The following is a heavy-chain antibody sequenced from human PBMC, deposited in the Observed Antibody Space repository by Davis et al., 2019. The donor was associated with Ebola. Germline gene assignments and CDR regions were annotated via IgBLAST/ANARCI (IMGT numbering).Heavy chain of an antibody. Sequence: GESLKISCAASGFIFSTYTMTWVRQAPGKGLEWVAVISYDGSNKYYADSVKGRFTISRDNSKNTLYLQMNSLRAEDTAVYYCAKITGDRSYWGQGTLVTVSS. V-gene: IGHV3-30*18. CDR1: GFIFSTYT. CDR2: ISYDGSNK. J-gene: IGHJ4*02. CDR3: AKITGDRSY. D-gene: IGHD7-27*01.